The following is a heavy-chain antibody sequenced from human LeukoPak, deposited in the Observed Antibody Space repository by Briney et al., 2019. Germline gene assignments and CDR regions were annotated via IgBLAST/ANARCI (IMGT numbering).Heavy chain of an antibody. Sequence: PSETLSLTCTVSGGSISSSSYYWGWIRQPPGKGLEWIGNIFYTGSAYYNPSLESRVTISVDTSKNQFSLKLSSVTAADTAVYYCARDPREYYFDYWGQGTLVTVSS. D-gene: IGHD3-10*01. CDR1: GGSISSSSYY. J-gene: IGHJ4*02. V-gene: IGHV4-39*07. CDR2: IFYTGSA. CDR3: ARDPREYYFDY.